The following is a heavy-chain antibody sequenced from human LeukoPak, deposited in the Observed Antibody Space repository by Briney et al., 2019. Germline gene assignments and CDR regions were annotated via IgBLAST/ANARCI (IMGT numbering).Heavy chain of an antibody. CDR2: ISSSGSTI. CDR3: ARGKFDSSGYYIDY. J-gene: IGHJ4*02. V-gene: IGHV3-48*04. CDR1: EFSVGSNY. Sequence: GGSLRLSCAASEFSVGSNYMTWVRQAPGKGLEWVSYISSSGSTIYYADSVKGRFTISRDNAKNSVYLQMNSLRSEDTAVYYCARGKFDSSGYYIDYWGQGTLVTVSS. D-gene: IGHD3-22*01.